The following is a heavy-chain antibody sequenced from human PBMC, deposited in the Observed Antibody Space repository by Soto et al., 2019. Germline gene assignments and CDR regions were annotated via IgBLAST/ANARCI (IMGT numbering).Heavy chain of an antibody. J-gene: IGHJ4*02. CDR1: GGSVTNSSYY. Sequence: TSETLSLTCTVSGGSVTNSSYYWSWIRQPPGKGLEWIGYIYYSGSTNYNPSLKSRVTISVDTSKNQFSLKLSSVTAADTAVYYCARGHNDYVWGSYRWALDYWGQGTLVTVSS. CDR3: ARGHNDYVWGSYRWALDY. D-gene: IGHD3-16*02. V-gene: IGHV4-61*01. CDR2: IYYSGST.